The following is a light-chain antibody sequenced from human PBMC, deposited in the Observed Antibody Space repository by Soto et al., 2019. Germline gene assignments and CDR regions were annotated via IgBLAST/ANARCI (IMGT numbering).Light chain of an antibody. CDR3: QQYDSAPWT. Sequence: DIVMTQSPDSLAVSLGERATINCKSSQPVLSRSNNKNYLSWYQQKPGQPPKLLISWASTRESGVRDRFSGSGSGTDFTLTSSTLQAEDVAVYYGQQYDSAPWTFGQGTKVEIQ. J-gene: IGKJ1*01. CDR1: QPVLSRSNNKNY. CDR2: WAS. V-gene: IGKV4-1*01.